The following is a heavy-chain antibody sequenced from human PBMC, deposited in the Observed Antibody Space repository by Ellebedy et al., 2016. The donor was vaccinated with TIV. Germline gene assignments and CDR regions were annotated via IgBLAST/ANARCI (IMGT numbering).Heavy chain of an antibody. D-gene: IGHD3-10*01. Sequence: GGSLRLSCAASGFTFSSYAMHWVRQAPGKGLEWVSYISSSGATMYYADSVKGRFTISRDNAKNTLYLQMNSLRVDDTALYYCTRMGVLPTSYYGMDVWGQGTTVTVS. J-gene: IGHJ6*02. CDR3: TRMGVLPTSYYGMDV. CDR1: GFTFSSYA. CDR2: ISSSGATM. V-gene: IGHV3-48*03.